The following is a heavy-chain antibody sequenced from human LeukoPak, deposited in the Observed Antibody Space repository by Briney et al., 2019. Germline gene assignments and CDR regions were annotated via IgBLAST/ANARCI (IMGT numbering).Heavy chain of an antibody. Sequence: GGSLRLSCAASGFTFSSYAMHWVRQAPGKGLEWVAVISYDGSNNYYADSVKGRFTISRDNSKNTLYLQMNSLRAEDTAVYYCARPYYYDSSGYSFDYWGQGTLVTVSS. J-gene: IGHJ4*02. CDR1: GFTFSSYA. CDR2: ISYDGSNN. V-gene: IGHV3-30-3*01. D-gene: IGHD3-22*01. CDR3: ARPYYYDSSGYSFDY.